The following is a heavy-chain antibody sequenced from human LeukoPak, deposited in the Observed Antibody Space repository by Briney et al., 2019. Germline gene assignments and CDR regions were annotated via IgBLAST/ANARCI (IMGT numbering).Heavy chain of an antibody. D-gene: IGHD2-2*01. CDR2: ISYDGSIK. Sequence: GGSLRLSCAASGFTFSTYGMHWVRQAPGKGLEGVAVISYDGSIKYYADSVKGRFTISRDNSKNTLYLQMNSLRAEDTAVYYCAKTAWELGYCSSTSCYHFDYWGQGTLVTVSS. V-gene: IGHV3-30*18. CDR1: GFTFSTYG. J-gene: IGHJ4*02. CDR3: AKTAWELGYCSSTSCYHFDY.